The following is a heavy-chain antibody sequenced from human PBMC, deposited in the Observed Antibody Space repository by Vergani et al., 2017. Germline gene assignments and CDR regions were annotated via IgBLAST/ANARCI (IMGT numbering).Heavy chain of an antibody. Sequence: QVQLQESGPGLVKPSETLSLTCTVSGGSISSYYWSWIRQPPGKGLEWLGYIYYSGITYYNPSLKSRVTISVNTSKNQFSLKLSSVTAADTAVYYCARVPYYYASGSYDSKRTDAFDIWGQGTMVTVSS. CDR2: IYYSGIT. CDR3: ARVPYYYASGSYDSKRTDAFDI. CDR1: GGSISSYY. J-gene: IGHJ3*02. V-gene: IGHV4-59*08. D-gene: IGHD3-10*01.